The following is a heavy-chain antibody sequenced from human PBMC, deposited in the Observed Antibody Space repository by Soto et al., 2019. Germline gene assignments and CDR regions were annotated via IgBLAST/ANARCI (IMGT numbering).Heavy chain of an antibody. V-gene: IGHV3-33*01. J-gene: IGHJ2*01. Sequence: QVQLVESGGGVVQPGRSLRLSCEASGFPFSTYGMHWVRQAPGKGLEWVAVIWYDGSNKYYGDSVKGRFTISRDNSKNTMYLQMNSLRAEDTAIYYCARDEGLSLAGYFWYFDLWGRGTLVTVSS. CDR3: ARDEGLSLAGYFWYFDL. CDR1: GFPFSTYG. CDR2: IWYDGSNK. D-gene: IGHD6-19*01.